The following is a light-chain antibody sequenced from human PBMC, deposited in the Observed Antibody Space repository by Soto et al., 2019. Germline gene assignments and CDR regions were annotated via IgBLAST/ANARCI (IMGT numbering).Light chain of an antibody. CDR3: SSYAGSNILYV. V-gene: IGLV2-8*01. CDR2: EVS. J-gene: IGLJ1*01. CDR1: SSDVGGYNY. Sequence: QSALTQPPSASGSPGQSVTISCTGTSSDVGGYNYVSWYQQHPGKAPKLMIYEVSKRPSGVPDRFSGSKSGNTASLTVSGLQAEDEADYYCSSYAGSNILYVFGTGTKFTVL.